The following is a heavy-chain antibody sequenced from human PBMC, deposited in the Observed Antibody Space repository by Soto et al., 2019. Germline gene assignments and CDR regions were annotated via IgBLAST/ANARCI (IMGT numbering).Heavy chain of an antibody. CDR2: INTIFGTA. V-gene: IGHV1-69*01. D-gene: IGHD3-9*01. CDR3: ARDAPGDYDMFTWYWPPEY. CDR1: GGTFSSYA. Sequence: QVQLVQSGAEVKKPGSSVKVSCTASGGTFSSYAISWVRQAPGQGLEWMGGINTIFGTANYEQKFQGRVTITADESTSRAYMELSSLGSEDTALYYCARDAPGDYDMFTWYWPPEYRGQGTLVTVSS. J-gene: IGHJ4*02.